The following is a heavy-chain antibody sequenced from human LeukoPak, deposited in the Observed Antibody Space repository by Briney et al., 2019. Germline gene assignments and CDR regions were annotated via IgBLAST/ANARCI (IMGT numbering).Heavy chain of an antibody. J-gene: IGHJ4*02. V-gene: IGHV3-23*01. D-gene: IGHD6-19*01. Sequence: GGSLRLSCAASGFTFSSYAMSWVRQAPGKGLEWVSAISGSGGSTYYADSVKGRFTISRDNSKNTLYLQMNSLRAEDTAVYYCARVIAVAGIIDYWGQGTLVTVSS. CDR3: ARVIAVAGIIDY. CDR2: ISGSGGST. CDR1: GFTFSSYA.